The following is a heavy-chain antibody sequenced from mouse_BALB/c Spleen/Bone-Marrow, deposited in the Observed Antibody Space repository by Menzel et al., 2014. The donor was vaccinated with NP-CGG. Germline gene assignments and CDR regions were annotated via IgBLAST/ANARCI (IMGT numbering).Heavy chain of an antibody. CDR1: GYTFTSYW. Sequence: VQGVESGAELVKPGAPVKLSCKASGYTFTSYWMNWVKQRPGRGLEWIGRIDPSDSETHYDQKFKDKATLTVVKSSSTAYIQLSSLTSEDSAVYYCARNWVYFDYWGQGTTLTVSS. CDR3: ARNWVYFDY. J-gene: IGHJ2*01. CDR2: IDPSDSET. D-gene: IGHD4-1*01. V-gene: IGHV1-69*02.